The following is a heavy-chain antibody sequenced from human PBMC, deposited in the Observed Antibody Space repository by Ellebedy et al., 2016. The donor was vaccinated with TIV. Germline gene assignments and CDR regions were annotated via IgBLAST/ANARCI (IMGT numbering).Heavy chain of an antibody. Sequence: PGGSLRLSCAASAFTSTSYGMHWVRQAPGKGLEWVAVIWYDGSNKYYADSVKGRFTISRDNSKNTLYLQMNSLRAEDTAVYYCAREGSGFYVDYWGQGTLVTVSS. CDR1: AFTSTSYG. CDR2: IWYDGSNK. D-gene: IGHD6-19*01. CDR3: AREGSGFYVDY. V-gene: IGHV3-33*01. J-gene: IGHJ4*02.